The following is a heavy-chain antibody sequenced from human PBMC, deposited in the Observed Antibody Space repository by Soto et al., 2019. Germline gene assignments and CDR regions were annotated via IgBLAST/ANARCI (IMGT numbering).Heavy chain of an antibody. V-gene: IGHV3-7*01. J-gene: IGHJ4*02. Sequence: GGSLRLSCAASGFTFSSYWMSWVRQAPGKGLEWVANIKQDESEKYYVDSVKGRFTISRDNAKNSVYLQMNSLRAEDTAVYYCARKAAGRSTQSRRPLDYWGQGTLVTVSS. CDR1: GFTFSSYW. CDR3: ARKAAGRSTQSRRPLDY. CDR2: IKQDESEK. D-gene: IGHD6-13*01.